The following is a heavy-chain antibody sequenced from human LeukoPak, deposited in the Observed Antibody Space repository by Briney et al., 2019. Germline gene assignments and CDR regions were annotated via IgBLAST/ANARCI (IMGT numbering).Heavy chain of an antibody. CDR2: IKQDGSEK. D-gene: IGHD3-16*02. J-gene: IGHJ3*02. CDR3: AGPLWGAYRYEAFDI. Sequence: GESLRLSCAASGFTFSSYWMSWVRQAPGKGLEWVANIKQDGSEKYYVDSVKGRFTISRDNAKNSLFLQMNSLRAEDTAVYYCAGPLWGAYRYEAFDIWGQGTMVTVSS. V-gene: IGHV3-7*01. CDR1: GFTFSSYW.